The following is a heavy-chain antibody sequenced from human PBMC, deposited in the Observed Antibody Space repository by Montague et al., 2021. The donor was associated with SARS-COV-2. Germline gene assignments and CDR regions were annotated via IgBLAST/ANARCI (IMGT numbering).Heavy chain of an antibody. Sequence: SRRLSCADSDFTFDDYAMHWVRQAPGRGLEWVSGINWNSGNLGYADSVKGRFSISRDNSRNFLFLQMNSLRPEDTAVYYCAKGSRRGYNYGTNNWLDPWGQGTLVTVSS. D-gene: IGHD5-18*01. CDR1: DFTFDDYA. J-gene: IGHJ5*02. V-gene: IGHV3-9*01. CDR2: INWNSGNL. CDR3: AKGSRRGYNYGTNNWLDP.